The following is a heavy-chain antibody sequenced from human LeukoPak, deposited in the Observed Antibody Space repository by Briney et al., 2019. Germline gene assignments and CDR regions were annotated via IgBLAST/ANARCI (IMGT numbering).Heavy chain of an antibody. V-gene: IGHV3-33*01. Sequence: GGSLRLSCAASGFTFSSYGMRWVRQAPGKGLEWVAAIWYDGSIQYYADSVKGRFTISRDNSKNTLYLQMDSLRAEDTAVYYCARAGYCSGGSCYGSDYWGQGTLVSVSS. CDR3: ARAGYCSGGSCYGSDY. CDR1: GFTFSSYG. CDR2: IWYDGSIQ. D-gene: IGHD2-15*01. J-gene: IGHJ4*02.